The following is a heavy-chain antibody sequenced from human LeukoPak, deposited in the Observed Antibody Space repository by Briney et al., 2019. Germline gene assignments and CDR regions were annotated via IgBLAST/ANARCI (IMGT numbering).Heavy chain of an antibody. J-gene: IGHJ6*03. CDR2: ISGSGGTT. CDR3: ARGQSYYYYMGV. CDR1: GFTFSNYG. D-gene: IGHD6-19*01. V-gene: IGHV3-23*01. Sequence: SGGSLRLSCAASGFTFSNYGMNWVRQAPGKGLEWVSAISGSGGTTYYADSVKGRLTISRDNSKNTLYLQMSSLRDEDAAVYYCARGQSYYYYMGVWGKGTTVTISS.